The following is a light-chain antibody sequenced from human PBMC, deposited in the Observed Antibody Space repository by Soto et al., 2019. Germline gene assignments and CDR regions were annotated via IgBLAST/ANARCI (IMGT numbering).Light chain of an antibody. Sequence: DIQMTQSPSSLSASVGDRVTITCRAGQSISSYLNWYQQKPGKAPKLLIYAASSLQSGVPSRFSGSGSGTDFTLTISSLQPEDFATYYCQQSFNTPLTFGGGTKVDIK. CDR2: AAS. J-gene: IGKJ4*01. CDR3: QQSFNTPLT. V-gene: IGKV1-39*01. CDR1: QSISSY.